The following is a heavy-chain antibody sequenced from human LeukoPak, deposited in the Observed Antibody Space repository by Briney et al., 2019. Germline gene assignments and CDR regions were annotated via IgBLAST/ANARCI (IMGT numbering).Heavy chain of an antibody. D-gene: IGHD3-22*01. Sequence: GASVKVSCKASGYTFTTNGISWVRQAPGQGLEWVGGIIPIFGTANYAQKFQGRVTITADESTSTAYMELSSLRSEDTAVYYCARRPIQGYYYDSNWWYFDYWGQGTLVTVSS. CDR3: ARRPIQGYYYDSNWWYFDY. CDR1: GYTFTTNG. CDR2: IIPIFGTA. J-gene: IGHJ4*02. V-gene: IGHV1-69*13.